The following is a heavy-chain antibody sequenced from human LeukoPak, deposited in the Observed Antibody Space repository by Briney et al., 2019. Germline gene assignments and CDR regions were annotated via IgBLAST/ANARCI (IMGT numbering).Heavy chain of an antibody. CDR2: INHSGST. V-gene: IGHV4-34*01. J-gene: IGHJ4*02. CDR3: ARGAAD. Sequence: SETLSLTCAVYGGSFSGYYWSWIRQPPGKGLEWIGEINHSGSTYYNPSLKSRVTISVDTSKNQFSLKLSSVTAADTAVYYCARGAADWGQGTLVTVSS. CDR1: GGSFSGYY.